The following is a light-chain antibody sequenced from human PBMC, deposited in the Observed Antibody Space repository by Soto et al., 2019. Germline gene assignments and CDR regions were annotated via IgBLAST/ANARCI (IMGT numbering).Light chain of an antibody. CDR2: WAS. CDR3: LQYYNMYT. J-gene: IGKJ2*01. Sequence: DIVLTQSPDSLAVSLGERATINCRSSQNGLYSSNNKNYLAWYQQKPGQPPKLLFYWASTRESGVPDRFSGSGSGTDFTLTISSLHAEDVAVYYCLQYYNMYTFGQGTKLEIK. V-gene: IGKV4-1*01. CDR1: QNGLYSSNNKNY.